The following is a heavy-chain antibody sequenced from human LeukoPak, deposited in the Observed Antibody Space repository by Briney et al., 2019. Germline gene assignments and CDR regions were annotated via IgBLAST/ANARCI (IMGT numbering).Heavy chain of an antibody. CDR3: AKPRGEEWLVGLYDAFDI. CDR1: GFTFSSYA. Sequence: GGSLRLSCAASGFTFSSYAMSWVRQAPGKGLESVSVISGSDGSTYYADSVKGRFTISRDNSKNTLYLQMNSLRAGDTAVFYCAKPRGEEWLVGLYDAFDIWGQGTVVTVSS. D-gene: IGHD6-19*01. V-gene: IGHV3-23*01. J-gene: IGHJ3*02. CDR2: ISGSDGST.